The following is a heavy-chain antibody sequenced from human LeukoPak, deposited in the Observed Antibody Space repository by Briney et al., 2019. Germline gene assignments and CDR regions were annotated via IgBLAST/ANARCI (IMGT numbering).Heavy chain of an antibody. CDR3: TRGRSDHVDV. CDR1: GFTFSSYW. CDR2: ISSDGSST. J-gene: IGHJ6*04. D-gene: IGHD1-14*01. Sequence: GGSLRLSREASGFTFSSYWMHWVRQAPGKGLVWVSCISSDGSSTNYADSVKGRFTISRDNVKNTLYLQMNSLRAEDTAVYYCTRGRSDHVDVWGKGTTVTISS. V-gene: IGHV3-74*01.